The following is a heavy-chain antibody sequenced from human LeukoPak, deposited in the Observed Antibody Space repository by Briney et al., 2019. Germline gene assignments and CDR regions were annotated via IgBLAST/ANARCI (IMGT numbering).Heavy chain of an antibody. CDR2: ISGSGGST. J-gene: IGHJ3*02. Sequence: GGSLRLSCAASGFTFSSYAMSWVRQAPGKGPECVSAISGSGGSTYYADSVKGRFTISRDNSKNTLYLQMNSLRAEDTAVYYCARPGKYQLLSFDAFDIWGQGTMVTVSS. V-gene: IGHV3-23*01. CDR3: ARPGKYQLLSFDAFDI. CDR1: GFTFSSYA. D-gene: IGHD2-2*01.